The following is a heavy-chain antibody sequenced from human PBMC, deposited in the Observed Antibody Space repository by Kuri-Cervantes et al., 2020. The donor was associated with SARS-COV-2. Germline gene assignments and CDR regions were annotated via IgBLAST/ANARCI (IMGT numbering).Heavy chain of an antibody. D-gene: IGHD3-3*01. Sequence: GGSLRLSCAASGFTFSSYWMSWVRQAPGKGLEWVANIKQDGSEKYYVDSVKGRFTISRDNAKNSLYLQMNSLRAEDTAVYYCASPRYYDFWSGPAGVMDVWGQGTTVTVSS. CDR3: ASPRYYDFWSGPAGVMDV. CDR2: IKQDGSEK. J-gene: IGHJ6*02. V-gene: IGHV3-7*02. CDR1: GFTFSSYW.